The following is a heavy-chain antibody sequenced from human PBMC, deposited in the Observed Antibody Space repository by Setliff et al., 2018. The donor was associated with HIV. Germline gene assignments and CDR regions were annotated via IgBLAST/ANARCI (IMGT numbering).Heavy chain of an antibody. CDR1: GFTFSDYY. Sequence: PGGSLRLSCAASGFTFSDYYMSWIRQAPGKGLEWVSYISSSSSYTNYADSVKGRFTISRDNAKNSLYLQMNGLRAEDTAVYYCAIDSGSFGAFDIWGQGTMVTVSS. V-gene: IGHV3-11*03. D-gene: IGHD3-10*01. CDR2: ISSSSSYT. CDR3: AIDSGSFGAFDI. J-gene: IGHJ3*02.